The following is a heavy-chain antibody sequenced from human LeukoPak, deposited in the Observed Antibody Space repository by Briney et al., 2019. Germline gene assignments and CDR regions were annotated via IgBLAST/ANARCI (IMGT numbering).Heavy chain of an antibody. D-gene: IGHD2-15*01. CDR3: ARHLKFSWVVAATMYYFDY. Sequence: SETLSLTCAVYGGSFSGYYWSWIRQPPGKGLEWIGEINHSGSTNYNPSPKSRVTISVDTSKNQFSLKLSSVTATDTAVYYCARHLKFSWVVAATMYYFDYWGQGTLVTVSS. CDR1: GGSFSGYY. CDR2: INHSGST. V-gene: IGHV4-34*01. J-gene: IGHJ4*02.